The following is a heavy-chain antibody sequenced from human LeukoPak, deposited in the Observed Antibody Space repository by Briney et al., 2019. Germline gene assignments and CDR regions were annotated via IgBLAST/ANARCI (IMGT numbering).Heavy chain of an antibody. CDR1: GFTFDDYA. CDR3: AKDLGGYDGSYDY. D-gene: IGHD5-12*01. CDR2: ISWNSGSI. J-gene: IGHJ4*02. Sequence: PGGSLRLSCAASGFTFDDYAMHWVRQAPGKGLEWVSGISWNSGSIGYADSVKGRFTISRDNAKNSLYLQMNSLRAEDTALYYCAKDLGGYDGSYDYWGQGTLVTVSS. V-gene: IGHV3-9*01.